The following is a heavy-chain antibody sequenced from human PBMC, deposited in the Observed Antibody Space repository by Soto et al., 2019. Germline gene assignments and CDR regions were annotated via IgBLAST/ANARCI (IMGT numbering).Heavy chain of an antibody. J-gene: IGHJ4*02. Sequence: GASVKVSCKASGYTFTTFGISWVRQAPGQGLEWMGWIDPKNGNTKDAQKFQGRVTMTTDTSTSTAYMKLRSLRSDDTAVYYCAKEYCDSSRCFLPDYWGQGALVTVSS. CDR1: GYTFTTFG. CDR3: AKEYCDSSRCFLPDY. CDR2: IDPKNGNT. V-gene: IGHV1-18*01. D-gene: IGHD2-2*01.